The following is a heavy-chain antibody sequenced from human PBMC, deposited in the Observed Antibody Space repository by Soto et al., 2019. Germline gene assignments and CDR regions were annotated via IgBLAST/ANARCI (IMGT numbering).Heavy chain of an antibody. Sequence: QVQLVESGGGVVQPGASLRLSCVGSGFTFRSYVIHWVRQAPGKGLEWVALTSYDGSNKYYDDSVKGRFTISRDNSRNTVDLHMDSLRREDTDLYYCARWGTTVGLDVWGQGTLVSVSS. J-gene: IGHJ4*02. CDR2: TSYDGSNK. V-gene: IGHV3-30*19. CDR1: GFTFRSYV. D-gene: IGHD4-17*01. CDR3: ARWGTTVGLDV.